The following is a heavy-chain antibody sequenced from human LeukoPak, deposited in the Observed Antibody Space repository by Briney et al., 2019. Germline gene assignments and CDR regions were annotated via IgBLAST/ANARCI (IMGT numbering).Heavy chain of an antibody. V-gene: IGHV4-59*01. CDR3: ARRYGGYLYYFDY. J-gene: IGHJ4*02. D-gene: IGHD5-12*01. CDR2: IYYSGST. CDR1: GGSISSYY. Sequence: PSETLSLTCTVSGGSISSYYWSWIRQPPGKGLEWIGYIYYSGSTNYNPSLKSRVTISVDTSKNQFSLKLSSVTAADTAVYYRARRYGGYLYYFDYWGQGTLVTVSS.